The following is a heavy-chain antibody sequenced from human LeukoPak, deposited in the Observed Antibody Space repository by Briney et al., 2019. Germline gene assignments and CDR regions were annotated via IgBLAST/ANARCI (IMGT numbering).Heavy chain of an antibody. CDR3: ATYGPTSGGYTFEY. CDR2: IIDSGST. V-gene: IGHV4-4*02. D-gene: IGHD2-15*01. J-gene: IGHJ4*02. CDR1: GGSISSGYW. Sequence: PSGTRSLTCGVSGGSISSGYWWSWVRQPPMKGLEWIGEIIDSGSTNYNPSLKGRITISLDKTKNQFSLNVNSVTAADTAVYYCATYGPTSGGYTFEYWGQGILVTVSS.